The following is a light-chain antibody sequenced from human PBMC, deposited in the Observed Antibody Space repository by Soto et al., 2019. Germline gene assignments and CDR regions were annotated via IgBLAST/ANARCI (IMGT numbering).Light chain of an antibody. CDR1: QSVSRY. CDR3: QQRSNWPRT. J-gene: IGKJ2*01. CDR2: DAS. V-gene: IGKV3-11*01. Sequence: EIVLTQSPATLSLSPGERATLSCRASQSVSRYLAWYQQKPGQAPRLLIYDASNKATGIPARFSGSVSGTDFTLTISSLEPEDFAVYYCQQRSNWPRTFGQGTKLEIK.